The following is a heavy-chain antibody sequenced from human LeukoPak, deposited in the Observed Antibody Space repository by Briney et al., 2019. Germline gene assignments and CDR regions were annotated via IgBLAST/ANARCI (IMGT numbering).Heavy chain of an antibody. D-gene: IGHD3-10*01. V-gene: IGHV1-8*01. Sequence: ASVKVSCKASGYTFTIYDINWVRQATGQGLEWMGWMNPNSGNTGYAQKFQGRVTMTRNTSISTAYMELNSLRSEDTAVYYCASMVRGITFYYNYGMDVWGQGTTVTVSS. CDR1: GYTFTIYD. CDR2: MNPNSGNT. J-gene: IGHJ6*02. CDR3: ASMVRGITFYYNYGMDV.